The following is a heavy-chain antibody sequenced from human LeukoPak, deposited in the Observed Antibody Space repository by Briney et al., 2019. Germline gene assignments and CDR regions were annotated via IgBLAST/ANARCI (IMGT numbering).Heavy chain of an antibody. V-gene: IGHV3-23*01. CDR3: ARGRDPPFDY. CDR1: GFSFSGEA. CDR2: VRERSPSP. Sequence: GGSLRLSCAASGFSFSGEAMSWVRQAPGRGLEWVSSVRERSPSPTYADSVKGRFTIPRDNSKNTLYLQMNSLRVEDTAVYYCARGRDPPFDYWGQGTLVTVSS. J-gene: IGHJ4*02.